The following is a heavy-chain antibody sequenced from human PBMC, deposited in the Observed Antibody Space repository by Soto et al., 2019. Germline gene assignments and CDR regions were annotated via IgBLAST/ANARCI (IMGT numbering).Heavy chain of an antibody. CDR1: GGSISSADYY. V-gene: IGHV4-31*03. Sequence: QVQLQESGPGLVKPSQTLSLTCSVPGGSISSADYYWTWIRQHPGKGLEWIGYIYYSGTTYYNPSLKSRLTISLDTSNNQFSLKLTSVTAADTAVYYCARRTRYYYGMDVWGQGTTVTVSS. CDR2: IYYSGTT. J-gene: IGHJ6*02. D-gene: IGHD2-2*01. CDR3: ARRTRYYYGMDV.